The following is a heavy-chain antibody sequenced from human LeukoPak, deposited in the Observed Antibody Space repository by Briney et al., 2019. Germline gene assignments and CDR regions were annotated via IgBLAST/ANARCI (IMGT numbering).Heavy chain of an antibody. D-gene: IGHD6-13*01. J-gene: IGHJ2*01. CDR1: GGSISSSSYY. CDR2: IYYSGST. Sequence: KASETLSLTCTVSGGSISSSSYYWGWIRQPPGKGLEWIGSIYYSGSTYYNPSLKSRVTISVDTSKNQFSLKLGSVTAADTAVYYCASGPVAAAGTWYFDLWGRGTLVTVSS. CDR3: ASGPVAAAGTWYFDL. V-gene: IGHV4-39*07.